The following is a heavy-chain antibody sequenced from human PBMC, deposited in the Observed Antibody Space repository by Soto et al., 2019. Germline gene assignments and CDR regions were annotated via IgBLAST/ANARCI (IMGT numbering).Heavy chain of an antibody. J-gene: IGHJ4*02. CDR3: ARDLLSWATEAVSSVY. Sequence: QVRLVQSGNEMKRPGASVKVSCEASGYSFSSYGINWVRQAPGQGLEWMGWISPYNGNTNYGQKFQGRVTMTTDKSTSTAYMGLRSLTSDDTAVYYCARDLLSWATEAVSSVYWGQGAQVTVSS. D-gene: IGHD5-12*01. CDR1: GYSFSSYG. CDR2: ISPYNGNT. V-gene: IGHV1-18*04.